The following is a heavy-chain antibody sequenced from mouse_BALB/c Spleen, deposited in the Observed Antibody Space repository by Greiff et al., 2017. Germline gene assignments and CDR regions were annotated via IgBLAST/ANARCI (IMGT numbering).Heavy chain of an antibody. CDR1: GFTFSSFG. J-gene: IGHJ4*01. CDR2: ISSGSSTI. D-gene: IGHD2-10*02. CDR3: ARSGYGNHYAMDY. Sequence: EVQVVESGGGLVQPGGSRKLSCAASGFTFSSFGMHWVRQAPEKGLEWVAYISSGSSTIYYADTVKGRFTISRDNPKNTLFLQMTSLRSEDTAMYYCARSGYGNHYAMDYWGQGTSVTVSS. V-gene: IGHV5-17*02.